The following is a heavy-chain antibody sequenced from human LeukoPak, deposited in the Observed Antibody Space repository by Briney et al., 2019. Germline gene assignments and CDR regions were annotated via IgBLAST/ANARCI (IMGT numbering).Heavy chain of an antibody. Sequence: SVKVSCKASGGTFSSYAISWVRQAPGQVLEWMGRIIPILGIANYAQKFQGRVTITADKSTSTAYMELSSLGSEDTAVYYCARGELGYCSSPSCSGLDWGQGTLVTVSS. CDR3: ARGELGYCSSPSCSGLD. CDR2: IIPILGIA. V-gene: IGHV1-69*04. D-gene: IGHD2-2*01. CDR1: GGTFSSYA. J-gene: IGHJ4*02.